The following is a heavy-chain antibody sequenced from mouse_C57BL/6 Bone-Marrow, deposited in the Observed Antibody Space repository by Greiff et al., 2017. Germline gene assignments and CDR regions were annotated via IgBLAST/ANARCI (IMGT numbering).Heavy chain of an antibody. D-gene: IGHD1-1*01. J-gene: IGHJ3*01. CDR3: ASGEITTVVAPFSN. V-gene: IGHV1-64*01. Sequence: VQLQQPGAELVKPGASVKLSCKASGYTFTSYWMHWVKQRPGQGLEWIGMINPNSGSTNYNEKFTSKATLTVDKSSSTAYMQLSSLTSEDSAVFYCASGEITTVVAPFSNSGQESLVTVSA. CDR1: GYTFTSYW. CDR2: INPNSGST.